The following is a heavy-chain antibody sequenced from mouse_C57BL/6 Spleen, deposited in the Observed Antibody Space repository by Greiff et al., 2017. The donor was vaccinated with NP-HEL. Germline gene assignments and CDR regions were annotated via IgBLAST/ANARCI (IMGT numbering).Heavy chain of an antibody. Sequence: EVQGVESGGGLVQPGGSLKLSCAASGFTFSDYYMYWVRQTPEKRLEWVAYISNGGGSTYYPDTVKGRFTSSRDNAKNTLYLQMSRLKSEDTAMYYCARQAGLWYFDVWGTGTTVTVSS. J-gene: IGHJ1*03. D-gene: IGHD3-1*01. V-gene: IGHV5-12*01. CDR3: ARQAGLWYFDV. CDR1: GFTFSDYY. CDR2: ISNGGGST.